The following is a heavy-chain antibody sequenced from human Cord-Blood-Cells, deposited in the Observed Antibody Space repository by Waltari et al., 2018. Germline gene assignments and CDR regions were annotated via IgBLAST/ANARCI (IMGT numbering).Heavy chain of an antibody. Sequence: EVQLVESGGGLVQPGGSLRLSCAASGFTFSSYEMNWVRQAPGKGLEWGSYISSSGSTIYYADSVKGRFTISRDNAKNSLYLQMNSLRAEDTAVYYCAREGLGHYFDYWGQGTLVTVSS. V-gene: IGHV3-48*03. D-gene: IGHD6-19*01. J-gene: IGHJ4*02. CDR2: ISSSGSTI. CDR3: AREGLGHYFDY. CDR1: GFTFSSYE.